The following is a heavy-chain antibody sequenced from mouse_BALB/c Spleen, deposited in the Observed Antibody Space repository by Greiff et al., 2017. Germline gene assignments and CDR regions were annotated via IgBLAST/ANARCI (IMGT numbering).Heavy chain of an antibody. Sequence: DVKLVESGGGLVQPGGSLRLSCATSGFTFTDYYMSWVRQPPGKALEWLGFIRNKANGYTTEYSASVKGRFTISRDNSQSILYLQMNTLRAEDSATYYCARGRRWYFDVWGAGTTVTVSS. V-gene: IGHV7-3*02. CDR3: ARGRRWYFDV. J-gene: IGHJ1*01. CDR2: IRNKANGYTT. CDR1: GFTFTDYY.